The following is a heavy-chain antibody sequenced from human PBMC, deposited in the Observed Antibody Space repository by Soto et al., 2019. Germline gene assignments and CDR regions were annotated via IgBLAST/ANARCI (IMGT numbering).Heavy chain of an antibody. CDR2: IDPSDSYT. D-gene: IGHD6-13*01. J-gene: IGHJ6*02. V-gene: IGHV5-10-1*01. CDR1: GYFFSNYW. CDR3: ARQGSSSWSTYYYYGMDV. Sequence: GESLKISCKGTGYFFSNYWIGWVRQMPGKGLEWMGRIDPSDSYTNYSPSFQGHVTISADKSISTAYLQWSSLKASDTAMYYRARQGSSSWSTYYYYGMDVWGQGTTVTVSS.